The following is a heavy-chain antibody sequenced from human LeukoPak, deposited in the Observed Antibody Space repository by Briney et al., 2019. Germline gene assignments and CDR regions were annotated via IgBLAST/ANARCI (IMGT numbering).Heavy chain of an antibody. J-gene: IGHJ3*02. CDR2: ISAYNGST. CDR1: GYTFTSYG. CDR3: ARGYSRGGYDPVPAFDI. D-gene: IGHD6-19*01. V-gene: IGHV1-18*01. Sequence: GASVKVSCKASGYTFTSYGISWVRQAPGQGLEWMGWISAYNGSTNYAQKLQGRVTMTTDTSTSTAYMELRSLRSDDTAVYYCARGYSRGGYDPVPAFDIWGQGTMVTVSS.